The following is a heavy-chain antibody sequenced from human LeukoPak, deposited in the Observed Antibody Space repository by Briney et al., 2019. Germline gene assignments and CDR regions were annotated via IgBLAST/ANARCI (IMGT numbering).Heavy chain of an antibody. D-gene: IGHD5-24*01. V-gene: IGHV3-53*04. J-gene: IGHJ4*02. CDR1: GFTVSGSY. CDR3: ARVVMATNAYHFDY. Sequence: PGGSLRLSCAASGFTVSGSYMSWVRPAPGKGLEWVSVIYSGGSTYYADSVKGRFTISRHNSKNTLYLQMNSLRAEDTAVYYCARVVMATNAYHFDYWGQGTLVTVSS. CDR2: IYSGGST.